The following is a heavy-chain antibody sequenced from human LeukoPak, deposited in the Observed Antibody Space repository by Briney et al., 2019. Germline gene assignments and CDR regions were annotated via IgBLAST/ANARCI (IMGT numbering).Heavy chain of an antibody. CDR3: AGSSGYFGCFDP. J-gene: IGHJ5*02. Sequence: GGSLRLSCAASGFTVSSNYKSWVRQAPGKGLEWVSVIYSGGSTYYADSVKGRFTISRDNAKNSLYLQMNSLRSEDTAVYYCAGSSGYFGCFDPWGQGTLVTVSS. CDR1: GFTVSSNY. CDR2: IYSGGST. V-gene: IGHV3-66*01. D-gene: IGHD3-22*01.